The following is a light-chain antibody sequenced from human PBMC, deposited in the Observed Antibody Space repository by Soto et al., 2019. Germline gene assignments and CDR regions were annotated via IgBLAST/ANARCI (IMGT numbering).Light chain of an antibody. CDR1: QDIGRY. J-gene: IGKJ3*01. CDR2: AAS. Sequence: DIQLTQSPSFLSASVGDRVTITCRASQDIGRYLAWYQQKPGKAPNVLIYAASTLESGVPSRFSGSGSGTEFTLTISSLQPEDFATYYCQQLNSYPLFTFGPGTKWMSN. CDR3: QQLNSYPLFT. V-gene: IGKV1-9*01.